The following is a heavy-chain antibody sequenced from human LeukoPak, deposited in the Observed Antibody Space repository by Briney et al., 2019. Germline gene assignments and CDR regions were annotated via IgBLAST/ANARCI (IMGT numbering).Heavy chain of an antibody. D-gene: IGHD3-16*01. V-gene: IGHV4-59*08. Sequence: SETLSLTCTVSGGSISNYYWSWTRQPPGKGLECIGYFYYSGSTNYNPSLKSRVTISVDTSKSQFSLKLTSVTAADTAVYYCARLGQPNAFDIWGQGTMVTVSP. CDR2: FYYSGST. CDR3: ARLGQPNAFDI. CDR1: GGSISNYY. J-gene: IGHJ3*02.